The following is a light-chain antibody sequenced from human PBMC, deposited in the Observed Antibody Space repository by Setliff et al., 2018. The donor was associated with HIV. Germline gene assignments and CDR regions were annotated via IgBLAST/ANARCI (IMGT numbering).Light chain of an antibody. Sequence: QSALPRPSSVSGSHGQSITLSCTGTSSDVGGYHSVSCDQQHPGKAPKLMIYEVSNRHSGVSNRFSGSKSGTTASLTISGLQAEDEADYFCSSYTSSSTYVFGTGTKVTV. J-gene: IGLJ1*01. CDR2: EVS. V-gene: IGLV2-14*01. CDR1: SSDVGGYHS. CDR3: SSYTSSSTYV.